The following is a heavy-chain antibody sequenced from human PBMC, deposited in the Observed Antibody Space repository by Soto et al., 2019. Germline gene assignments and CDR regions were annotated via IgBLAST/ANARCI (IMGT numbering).Heavy chain of an antibody. V-gene: IGHV3-11*05. CDR3: ARPAVTRYSGYGYFDY. CDR2: ISSSSSYT. J-gene: IGHJ4*02. D-gene: IGHD5-12*01. CDR1: GFTFSDYY. Sequence: QVQLVESGGGLVKPGGSLRLSCAASGFTFSDYYMSWIRQAPGKGLEWVSYISSSSSYTNYADSVKGRFTISRDNAKNSLYLQMNSLRAEDTAVYYCARPAVTRYSGYGYFDYWGQGTLVTVSS.